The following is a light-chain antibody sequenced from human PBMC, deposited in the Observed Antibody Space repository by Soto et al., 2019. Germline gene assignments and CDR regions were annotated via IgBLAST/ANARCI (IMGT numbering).Light chain of an antibody. J-gene: IGLJ1*01. CDR2: EVS. V-gene: IGLV2-14*01. Sequence: QSVLTQPASVSGSPGQSITISCTGTSSDVGGYNSVSWYQQHPGKAPKLMIYEVSDRPLGVSNRFSGSKSGNTASLTISGLQAEDEADYYCSSYTTSSTPSYVFGTGTKVTLL. CDR3: SSYTTSSTPSYV. CDR1: SSDVGGYNS.